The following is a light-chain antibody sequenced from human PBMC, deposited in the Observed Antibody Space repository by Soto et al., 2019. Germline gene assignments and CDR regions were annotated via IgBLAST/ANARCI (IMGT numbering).Light chain of an antibody. V-gene: IGKV2-28*01. J-gene: IGKJ4*01. Sequence: DIVMTQSPLSLPVTPGEPASISCRSSQSLLGTNGHNYLDWYLQKPGQSPQLLIYLGSNRASGVPDRFSGSGSGTDFTLTISSLQAEDVAVYYCQQYYSTPLTFGGWTKVDIK. CDR3: QQYYSTPLT. CDR1: QSLLGTNGHNY. CDR2: LGS.